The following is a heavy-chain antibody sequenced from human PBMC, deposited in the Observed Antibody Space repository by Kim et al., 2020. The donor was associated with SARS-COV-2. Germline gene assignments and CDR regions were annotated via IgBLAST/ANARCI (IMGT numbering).Heavy chain of an antibody. CDR3: ARVGGRYFDWLLQDY. CDR1: GFTFSSYE. J-gene: IGHJ4*02. V-gene: IGHV3-48*03. CDR2: ISSSGSTI. D-gene: IGHD3-9*01. Sequence: GGSLRLSCAASGFTFSSYEMNWVRQAPGKGLEWVSYISSSGSTIYYADSVKGRFTISRDNAKNSLYLQMNSLRAEDTAVYYCARVGGRYFDWLLQDYWGQGTLVTVSS.